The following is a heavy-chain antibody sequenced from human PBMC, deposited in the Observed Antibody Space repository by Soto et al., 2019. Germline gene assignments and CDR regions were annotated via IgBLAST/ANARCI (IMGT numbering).Heavy chain of an antibody. CDR1: GGSISDFY. D-gene: IGHD3-3*01. CDR2: LYYTGST. J-gene: IGHJ6*02. CDR3: ARGGGYDFRSSQAPPIDV. V-gene: IGHV4-59*01. Sequence: PSETVSLTCNVSGGSISDFYWSWIRQSPGKRLEWIGYLYYTGSTNYNPALKSRVTISLDTSKNQFSLKVRSVTAADTAVYYCARGGGYDFRSSQAPPIDVWGQGTTVTVSS.